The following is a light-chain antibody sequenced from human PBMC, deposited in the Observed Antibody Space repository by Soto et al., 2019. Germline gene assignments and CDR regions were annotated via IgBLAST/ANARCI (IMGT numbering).Light chain of an antibody. CDR2: KAS. Sequence: DIQMTQSPSTLSASVGDRVTITCRASQSIGSWLAWYQQKPGKAPKLLLYKASSLESGVPSRFGGSGSGTEFLLTISSLQPDDFATYYCQQYNTYSSFGQGTKVEIK. CDR3: QQYNTYSS. V-gene: IGKV1-5*03. J-gene: IGKJ1*01. CDR1: QSIGSW.